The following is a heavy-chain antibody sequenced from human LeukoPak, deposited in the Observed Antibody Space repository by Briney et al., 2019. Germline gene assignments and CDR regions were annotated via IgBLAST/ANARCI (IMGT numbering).Heavy chain of an antibody. CDR2: VFYSGNT. V-gene: IGHV4-59*01. CDR3: ARHKSRFATFDY. Sequence: SETLSLTCTVSGDSISPNYWSWIRQPPGQGLGWVGNVFYSGNTNFNPSLKSRVTISLDTSKNQFSLKMSSVTAADTAVYYCARHKSRFATFDYWGQGTLVTVSS. CDR1: GDSISPNY. D-gene: IGHD3-10*01. J-gene: IGHJ4*02.